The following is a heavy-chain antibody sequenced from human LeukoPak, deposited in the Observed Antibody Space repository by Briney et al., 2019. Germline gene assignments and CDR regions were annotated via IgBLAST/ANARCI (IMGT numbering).Heavy chain of an antibody. CDR2: IYTSGST. J-gene: IGHJ6*03. Sequence: PSETLSLTCTVSGGSISSGSYYWSWIRQPAGKGLEWIGRIYTSGSTNYNPSLKSRVTISVDTSKNQFSLKLSFVTAADTAVYYCARDSYYYDSSGYYPTGYYYMDVWGKGTTVTVSS. D-gene: IGHD3-22*01. V-gene: IGHV4-61*02. CDR3: ARDSYYYDSSGYYPTGYYYMDV. CDR1: GGSISSGSYY.